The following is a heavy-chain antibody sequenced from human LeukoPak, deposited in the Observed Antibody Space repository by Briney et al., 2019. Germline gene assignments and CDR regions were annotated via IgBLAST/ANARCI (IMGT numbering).Heavy chain of an antibody. J-gene: IGHJ4*02. CDR3: ARDPGLGFFDY. Sequence: GASVKVSCKASGYTFTGYYMHWVRQAPGQGLEWMGWISAYNGNTNYAQKLQGRVTMTTDTSTSTAYMELRSLRSDDTAVYYRARDPGLGFFDYWGQGTLVTVSS. V-gene: IGHV1-18*04. CDR1: GYTFTGYY. D-gene: IGHD3/OR15-3a*01. CDR2: ISAYNGNT.